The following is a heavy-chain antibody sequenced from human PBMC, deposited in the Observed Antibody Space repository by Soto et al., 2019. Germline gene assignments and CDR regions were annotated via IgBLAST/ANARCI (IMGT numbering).Heavy chain of an antibody. V-gene: IGHV3-74*01. CDR3: ARDQDTYGLGVSDR. CDR2: INGDGSTS. J-gene: IGHJ5*02. Sequence: EVQLVESGGGLVQPGRSLRLSCAASGFTFTTFWMHWVRQAPGKGLVWVSRINGDGSTSNYADSVKGRFTISRDSAKNTVFLQMNSLRAEDTAVYYCARDQDTYGLGVSDRWGQGTLVTVSP. CDR1: GFTFTTFW. D-gene: IGHD3-10*01.